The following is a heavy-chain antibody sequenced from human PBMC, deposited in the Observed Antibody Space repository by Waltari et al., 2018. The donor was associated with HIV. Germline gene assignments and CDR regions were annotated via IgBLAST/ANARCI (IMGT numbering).Heavy chain of an antibody. CDR3: ARLRFHSLYYFDS. CDR1: GASISSSSYY. Sequence: QLHLHATGPGLVEPSETLPLTCSVSGASISSSSYYWAWIRQPPGKGLEWIGAIYYIGTAYYNPSVKSRVSASLDASKNELSLKLTSVTATDTALYYCARLRFHSLYYFDSWGPGILVTVSS. D-gene: IGHD3-16*01. J-gene: IGHJ4*02. V-gene: IGHV4-39*01. CDR2: IYYIGTA.